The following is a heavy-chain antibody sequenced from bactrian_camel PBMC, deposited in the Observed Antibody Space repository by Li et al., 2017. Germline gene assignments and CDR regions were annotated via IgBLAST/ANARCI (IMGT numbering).Heavy chain of an antibody. CDR2: IYADYGAT. CDR1: GFTFSNYD. CDR3: ALALAA. Sequence: HVQLVESGGGLVQPGGSLRLSCAASGFTFSNYDMSWVRQHPGKELEWVANIYADYGATHYADSVKGRFTISRDNTKNMLYLQMNSLKSEDTALYFCALALAAWGRGTQVTVS. V-gene: IGHV3-2*01. J-gene: IGHJ6*01.